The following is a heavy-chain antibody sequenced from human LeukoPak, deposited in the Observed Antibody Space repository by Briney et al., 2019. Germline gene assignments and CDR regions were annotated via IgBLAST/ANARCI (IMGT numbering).Heavy chain of an antibody. CDR1: GYTFTSYA. D-gene: IGHD3-9*01. V-gene: IGHV1-3*01. CDR2: INAGNGNT. J-gene: IGHJ3*02. Sequence: GASVKVSCKASGYTFTSYAMHWVRQAPGQRLEWMGWINAGNGNTKYSQKFQGRVTITRDTSASTAYMELSSLRSEDTAVYYCARDGRYDKSTGLRGAFDIWGQGTMVTVSS. CDR3: ARDGRYDKSTGLRGAFDI.